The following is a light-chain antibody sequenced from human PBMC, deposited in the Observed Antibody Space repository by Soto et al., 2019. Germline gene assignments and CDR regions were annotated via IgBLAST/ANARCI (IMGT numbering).Light chain of an antibody. CDR2: DDS. CDR3: QVWDSSSDHVV. CDR1: SSDVGAYNY. J-gene: IGLJ2*01. V-gene: IGLV3-21*02. Sequence: VLTQPASVSGSPGQSITISCTGTSSDVGAYNYVSWYQQKPGQAPVLVVYDDSDRPSGIPERFSGSNSGNTATLTISRVEAGDEADYYCQVWDSSSDHVVFGGGTKLTVL.